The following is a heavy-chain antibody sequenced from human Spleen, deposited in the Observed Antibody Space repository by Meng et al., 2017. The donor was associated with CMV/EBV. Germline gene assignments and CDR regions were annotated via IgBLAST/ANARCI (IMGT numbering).Heavy chain of an antibody. CDR3: ARGPPWNP. V-gene: IGHV3-23*01. CDR2: LSAVDGAT. D-gene: IGHD3-3*01. CDR1: GSDINIDA. J-gene: IGHJ5*02. Sequence: GESLKISCVASGSDINIDAMTWVRQAPAKGPEWVSSLSAVDGATHYADAVKGRFTISRDNVKNSLYLQMNSLRAEDTAVYYCARGPPWNPWGQGTLVTVSS.